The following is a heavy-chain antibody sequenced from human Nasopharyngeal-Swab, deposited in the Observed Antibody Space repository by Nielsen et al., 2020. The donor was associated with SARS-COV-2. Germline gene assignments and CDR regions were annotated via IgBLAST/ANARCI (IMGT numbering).Heavy chain of an antibody. CDR2: IYSGGST. CDR3: ARDSVSGYGHGY. D-gene: IGHD5-12*01. CDR1: GFTVSSNY. J-gene: IGHJ4*02. V-gene: IGHV3-53*01. Sequence: GESLKISCAASGFTVSSNYMCWVRQAPGKGLEWVSVIYSGGSTYYADSVKGRFTISRDNSKNTLYLQMNSLRAEHTAVYYCARDSVSGYGHGYWGQGTLVTVSS.